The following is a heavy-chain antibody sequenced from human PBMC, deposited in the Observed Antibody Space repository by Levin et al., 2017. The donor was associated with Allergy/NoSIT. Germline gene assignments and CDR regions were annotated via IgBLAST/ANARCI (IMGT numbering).Heavy chain of an antibody. V-gene: IGHV3-49*03. CDR2: VRGIPLSGSI. CDR3: SRGRTVVGAKYYFDF. CDR1: GFSFGDYA. J-gene: IGHJ4*02. D-gene: IGHD2-15*01. Sequence: GGSLRLSCSASGFSFGDYAMNWFRQAPGKGLEWVGFVRGIPLSGSIESAASLKDRFSISRDDSQNIAHLQLNNLKTEDTAIYYCSRGRTVVGAKYYFDFWGQGTLVTVSS.